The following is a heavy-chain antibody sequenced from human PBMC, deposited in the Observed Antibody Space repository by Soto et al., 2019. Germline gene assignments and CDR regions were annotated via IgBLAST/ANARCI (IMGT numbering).Heavy chain of an antibody. V-gene: IGHV3-33*01. J-gene: IGHJ4*02. CDR3: ATTGPY. Sequence: QVQLVESGGGVVQPGRSLRLSCAASGFTFSSYGMHWVRQAPGKGLEWVAVIWFDGSNKFYADSVKGRFTISRDNSKNTVALQMNRLRDEASAAYYCATTGPYWGQGTVVTVSS. CDR2: IWFDGSNK. CDR1: GFTFSSYG.